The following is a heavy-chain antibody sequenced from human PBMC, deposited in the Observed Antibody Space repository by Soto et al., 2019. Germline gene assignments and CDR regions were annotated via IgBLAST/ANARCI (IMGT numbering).Heavy chain of an antibody. D-gene: IGHD6-13*01. Sequence: QVQLVQSGAEVKKPGSSVKVSCRASADTFNSYAISWVRQAPGQGLEWMGGIVPFIGTTNYEERLQGRATITADKSTSPVYMELSSLRSEDTAVYYCARGGFSSSWRFDYWGQGTLVTVSS. V-gene: IGHV1-69*06. J-gene: IGHJ4*02. CDR1: ADTFNSYA. CDR3: ARGGFSSSWRFDY. CDR2: IVPFIGTT.